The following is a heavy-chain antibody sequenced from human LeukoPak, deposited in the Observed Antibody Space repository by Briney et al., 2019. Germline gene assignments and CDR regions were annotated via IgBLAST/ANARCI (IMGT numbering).Heavy chain of an antibody. CDR3: ARDCPYSSGWLNGMDV. Sequence: PGRSLRLSCAASGFTFSSYGMHWVRQAPGKGLEWVAVIWYDGSNKYYADSVKGRFTISRDKSKNTLYLQMNSLRAEDTAVYYCARDCPYSSGWLNGMDVWGQGTTVTVSS. CDR2: IWYDGSNK. D-gene: IGHD6-19*01. V-gene: IGHV3-33*01. CDR1: GFTFSSYG. J-gene: IGHJ6*02.